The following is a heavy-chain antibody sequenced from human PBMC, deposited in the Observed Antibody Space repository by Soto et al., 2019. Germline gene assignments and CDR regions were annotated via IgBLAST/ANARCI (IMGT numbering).Heavy chain of an antibody. CDR3: AREYYYDSTLNWFDP. CDR1: GGSFSVYS. V-gene: IGHV4-34*01. D-gene: IGHD3-22*01. J-gene: IGHJ5*02. CDR2: INHSGMT. Sequence: PSETLSLTCAVYGGSFSVYSWRWMRQPPGKGLEWIGDINHSGMTHYNPSLESRVTISVDTSKNQFSLKLSSVTAADTAVYYCAREYYYDSTLNWFDPWGQGTLVTVSS.